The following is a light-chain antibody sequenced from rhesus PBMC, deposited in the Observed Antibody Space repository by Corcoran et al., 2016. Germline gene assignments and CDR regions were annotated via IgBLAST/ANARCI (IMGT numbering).Light chain of an antibody. Sequence: DIQMTQSPSSLSASVGDRVTITCRASQGISSYLNWYKQKPGKAPKLLIYYAHRLESGVPSRFSGSGSGTECTLTISSLQPEDFATYYCQQYSHLPWTFGQGTRVEIK. CDR3: QQYSHLPWT. J-gene: IGKJ1*01. CDR1: QGISSY. CDR2: YAH. V-gene: IGKV1-32*01.